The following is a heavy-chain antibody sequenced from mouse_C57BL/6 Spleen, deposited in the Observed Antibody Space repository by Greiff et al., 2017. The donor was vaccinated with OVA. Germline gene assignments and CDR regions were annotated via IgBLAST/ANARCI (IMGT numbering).Heavy chain of an antibody. D-gene: IGHD1-1*01. CDR1: GYTFTDYY. Sequence: EVQLQQSGPELVKPGASVKISCKASGYTFTDYYMNWVKQSHGKSLEWIGDINPNNGGTSYNQKFKGKATLTVDKSSSTAYMELRSLTSEDSAVYYCARSEILRYYFDDWGQGTTLTVSS. V-gene: IGHV1-26*01. CDR3: ARSEILRYYFDD. J-gene: IGHJ2*01. CDR2: INPNNGGT.